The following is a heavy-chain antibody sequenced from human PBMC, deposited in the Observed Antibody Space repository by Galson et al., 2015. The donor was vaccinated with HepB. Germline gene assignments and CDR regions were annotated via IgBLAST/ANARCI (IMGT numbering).Heavy chain of an antibody. CDR2: IIPIFGTA. D-gene: IGHD4-17*01. J-gene: IGHJ6*02. CDR3: ASTTTVTTYVVYYYGMDV. Sequence: SVKVSCKASGGTFSSYAISWVRQAPGQGLEWMGGIIPIFGTANYAQKFQGRVTITADESTSTAYMELSSLRSEDTAVYYCASTTTVTTYVVYYYGMDVWGQGATVTVSS. CDR1: GGTFSSYA. V-gene: IGHV1-69*13.